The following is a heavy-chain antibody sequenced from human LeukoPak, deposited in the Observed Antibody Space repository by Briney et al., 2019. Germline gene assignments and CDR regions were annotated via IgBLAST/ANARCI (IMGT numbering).Heavy chain of an antibody. CDR2: ISSNGGST. Sequence: GGPLRLSCAASGFTLSSYAMHWVRQAPGKGLEYVSAISSNGGSTYYANSVKGRFTISRDNSKNTLYLQMGSLRAEDMAVYYCAREGSVDLFDFDYWGQGTLVTVSS. CDR1: GFTLSSYA. V-gene: IGHV3-64*01. D-gene: IGHD3-10*01. J-gene: IGHJ4*02. CDR3: AREGSVDLFDFDY.